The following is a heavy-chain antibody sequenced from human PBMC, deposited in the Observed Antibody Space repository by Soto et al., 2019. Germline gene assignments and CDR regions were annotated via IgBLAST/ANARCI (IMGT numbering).Heavy chain of an antibody. CDR3: ARMSGQDSHFDY. Sequence: SGPTLVNPTQTLTLTCTISGFSLSTSGMCVSWISQPPGKALEWLALIDWDDDKYYSTSLKTRLTISKDTSKNQVVLTMTNMDPVDTATYYCARMSGQDSHFDYWGQGTLVTVSS. J-gene: IGHJ4*02. CDR2: IDWDDDK. D-gene: IGHD5-18*01. V-gene: IGHV2-70*01. CDR1: GFSLSTSGMC.